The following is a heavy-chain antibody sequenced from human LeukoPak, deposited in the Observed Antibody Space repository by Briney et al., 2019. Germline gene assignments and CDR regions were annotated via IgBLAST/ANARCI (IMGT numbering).Heavy chain of an antibody. J-gene: IGHJ5*02. CDR2: VYSSGST. Sequence: SETLSLTCTVSGGSISSGSYYWSWIRQPAGKGLEWIGRVYSSGSTDYNPSLKSRLSISVDTSKIQFSLRLSSVTVADTAVYYCARTPLRGAIFFTSYPNWFDTWGQGTLVTVSS. CDR3: ARTPLRGAIFFTSYPNWFDT. D-gene: IGHD3-10*01. V-gene: IGHV4-61*02. CDR1: GGSISSGSYY.